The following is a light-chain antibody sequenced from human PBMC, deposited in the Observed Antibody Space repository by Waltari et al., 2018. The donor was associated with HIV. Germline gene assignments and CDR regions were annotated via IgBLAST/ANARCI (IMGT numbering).Light chain of an antibody. V-gene: IGLV2-11*01. CDR1: SSDVGDYNY. Sequence: QSALTQPRSVSGSPGQSVTISCAGTSSDVGDYNYVSWYQQHTGKAPKLMIYDVTKRPPGVPDRFSGSRSGNTASLTISGLQAEDEADYYCCSYAGSNTLVFGGGTKLTVL. J-gene: IGLJ2*01. CDR2: DVT. CDR3: CSYAGSNTLV.